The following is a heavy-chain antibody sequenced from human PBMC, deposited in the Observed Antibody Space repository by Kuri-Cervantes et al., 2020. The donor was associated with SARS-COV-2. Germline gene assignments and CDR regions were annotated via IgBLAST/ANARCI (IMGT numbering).Heavy chain of an antibody. CDR2: ISGSGGST. V-gene: IGHV3-23*01. J-gene: IGHJ2*01. Sequence: GESLKISCAASGFTFSSYAMSWVRQAPGKGLEWVSAISGSGGSTYYADSVKGRFTISRDNSKNTLYLQMNSLRAEDTAVYYCSRIPTYGDYPYWYFDLWGRGTLVTVSS. CDR3: SRIPTYGDYPYWYFDL. D-gene: IGHD4-17*01. CDR1: GFTFSSYA.